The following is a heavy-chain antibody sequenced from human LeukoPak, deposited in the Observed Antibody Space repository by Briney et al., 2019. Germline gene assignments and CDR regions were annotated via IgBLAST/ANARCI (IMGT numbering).Heavy chain of an antibody. Sequence: ASVKVSCKASGYTFTNYGISWVRQAPGQGLEWMGWISAYNDKTNYAQKLQGRVTVTTDTSTSTAYMELRSLTSDDTAVYYCARDPSRWLRYPYGMDVWGQGTTVTVSS. CDR3: ARDPSRWLRYPYGMDV. V-gene: IGHV1-18*01. J-gene: IGHJ6*02. CDR2: ISAYNDKT. CDR1: GYTFTNYG. D-gene: IGHD5-12*01.